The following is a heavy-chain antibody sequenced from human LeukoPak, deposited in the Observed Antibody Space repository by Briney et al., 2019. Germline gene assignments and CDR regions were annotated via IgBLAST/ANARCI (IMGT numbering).Heavy chain of an antibody. D-gene: IGHD3-10*01. V-gene: IGHV3-49*03. Sequence: GGSLRLSCTASGFTFGDYAMSWFRQAPGKGLEWVTFIRSKAYGGTTEYAASVKGRVTISRDDSKSIAYLQMNSLRAEDTAVYYCAKDLGITMVRGVRLMSSGFDYWGQGTLVTVSS. J-gene: IGHJ4*02. CDR1: GFTFGDYA. CDR2: IRSKAYGGTT. CDR3: AKDLGITMVRGVRLMSSGFDY.